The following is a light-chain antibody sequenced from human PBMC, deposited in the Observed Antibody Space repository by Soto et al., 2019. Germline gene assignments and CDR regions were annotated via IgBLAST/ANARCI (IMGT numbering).Light chain of an antibody. V-gene: IGKV3-20*01. Sequence: LKQSPGTLSLSPGERATLSCRASQSVSSYLAWYQQKPGQAPRLLIYDASNRATGIPARFSGSGSGTDFTLTINRLEPEDFAVYYCQQFGSSPRTFGQGTMVDIK. J-gene: IGKJ1*01. CDR2: DAS. CDR1: QSVSSY. CDR3: QQFGSSPRT.